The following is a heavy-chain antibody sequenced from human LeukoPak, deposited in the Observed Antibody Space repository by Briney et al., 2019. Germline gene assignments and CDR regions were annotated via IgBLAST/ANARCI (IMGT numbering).Heavy chain of an antibody. V-gene: IGHV2-70*11. D-gene: IGHD4-17*01. Sequence: SGPALVKPTQTLTLTCTFSGFSLSTCGMCVSWIRQPPGKALEWLARIDWDDDKYYSTSLKTRLTISKDTSKNQVVLTMTNMDPVDTATYYCARILDYGDPVVDWGQGTLVTVSS. J-gene: IGHJ4*02. CDR2: IDWDDDK. CDR1: GFSLSTCGMC. CDR3: ARILDYGDPVVD.